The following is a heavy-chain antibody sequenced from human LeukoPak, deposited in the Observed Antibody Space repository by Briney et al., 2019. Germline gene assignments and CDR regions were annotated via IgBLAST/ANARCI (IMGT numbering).Heavy chain of an antibody. D-gene: IGHD4-17*01. CDR1: GGSFSGHY. CDR3: ARDYGDYFDY. J-gene: IGHJ4*02. V-gene: IGHV4-59*11. CDR2: IYYSGST. Sequence: PSETLSLTCAVYGGSFSGHYWSWIRQPPGKGLEWIGYIYYSGSTNYNPSLKSRVTISVDTSKNQFSLKLSSVTAADTAVYYCARDYGDYFDYWGQGTLVTVSS.